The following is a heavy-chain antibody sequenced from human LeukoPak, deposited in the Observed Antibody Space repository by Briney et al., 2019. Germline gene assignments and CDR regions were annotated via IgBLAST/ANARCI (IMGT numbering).Heavy chain of an antibody. CDR1: GGSVSSGSYY. Sequence: SETLSLTCTASGGSVSSGSYYWSWIRQPPGKGLEWIGYIYYSGSTNYNPSLKSRVTISVDTSKNQFSLKLSSVTAADTAVYYCAGDSEYSSGWEGFDYWGQGTLVTVSS. J-gene: IGHJ4*02. CDR2: IYYSGST. V-gene: IGHV4-61*01. D-gene: IGHD6-19*01. CDR3: AGDSEYSSGWEGFDY.